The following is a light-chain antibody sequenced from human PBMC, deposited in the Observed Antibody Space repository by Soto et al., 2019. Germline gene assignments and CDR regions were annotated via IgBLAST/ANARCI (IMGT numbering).Light chain of an antibody. CDR1: QDISNY. J-gene: IGKJ2*01. CDR2: DAS. Sequence: DIQMTQSPSSLSASVGDRVTITCQASQDISNYFNWYQQKPGKAPKLLIYDASNLETGVPSRFSGSGSGTDFTFTISSLQPEDSATYYCQQYDNLPRTFGQGTKLEIK. CDR3: QQYDNLPRT. V-gene: IGKV1-33*01.